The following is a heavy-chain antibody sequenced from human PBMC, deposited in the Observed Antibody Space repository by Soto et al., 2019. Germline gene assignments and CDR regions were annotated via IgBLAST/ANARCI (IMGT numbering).Heavy chain of an antibody. Sequence: EVQLVESRGGLVQPGGSLRLSCAASGFTFSGYWMHWVRQVPGKGPVWVSRINSDGSSTSYADSVKGRFTISRDNAKNTLYLQMSSLRAEDTAVYYCARGYSSSWPNGLDIWGQGTMVTVSS. CDR1: GFTFSGYW. CDR3: ARGYSSSWPNGLDI. D-gene: IGHD6-13*01. CDR2: INSDGSST. V-gene: IGHV3-74*01. J-gene: IGHJ3*02.